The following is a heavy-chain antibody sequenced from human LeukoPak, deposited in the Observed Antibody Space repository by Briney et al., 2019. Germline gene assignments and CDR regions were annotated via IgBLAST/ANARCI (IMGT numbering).Heavy chain of an antibody. J-gene: IGHJ4*02. V-gene: IGHV1-46*01. Sequence: ASVKVSCKASGYTFTSYYMHWVRQAPGQGLEWMGIINPSGGSTSYAQKFQGRVTMTRDTSTSTAYMELRSLRSDDTAVYYCARDFDGSYYREWGQGTLVTVSS. CDR1: GYTFTSYY. CDR3: ARDFDGSYYRE. CDR2: INPSGGST. D-gene: IGHD1-26*01.